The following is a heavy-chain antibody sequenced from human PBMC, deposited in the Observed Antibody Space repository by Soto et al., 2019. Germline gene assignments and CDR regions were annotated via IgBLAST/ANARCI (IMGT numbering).Heavy chain of an antibody. V-gene: IGHV3-23*01. CDR2: VSGSGSNT. CDR1: GFTFSNYA. Sequence: PGGSLRLSCAASGFTFSNYAMSWVRQAPGKGLEWVSAVSGSGSNTYYVDSVKGRFTISRDNSKNTLYLQMNSLRAEDTAVYYCAKDPLYYDSDGFRFGSWGQGTLVTVSS. CDR3: AKDPLYYDSDGFRFGS. J-gene: IGHJ4*02. D-gene: IGHD3-22*01.